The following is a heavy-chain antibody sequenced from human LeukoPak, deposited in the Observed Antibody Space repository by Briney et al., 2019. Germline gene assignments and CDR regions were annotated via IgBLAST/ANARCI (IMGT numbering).Heavy chain of an antibody. J-gene: IGHJ4*02. V-gene: IGHV3-33*01. CDR1: GFIFSNYG. CDR2: IWSDGSKK. D-gene: IGHD4-23*01. Sequence: GGSLRLSCAASGFIFSNYGFHWVRQAPGKGLEWVALIWSDGSKKYYTDSVKGRFTISRDDSKNTLFLHMNSLRAEDMAVYYCARDIGTWPNSLFDYGGQGNLVTVSS. CDR3: ARDIGTWPNSLFDY.